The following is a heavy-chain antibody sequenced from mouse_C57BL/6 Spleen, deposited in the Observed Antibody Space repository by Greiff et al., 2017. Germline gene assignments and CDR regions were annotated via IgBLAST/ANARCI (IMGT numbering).Heavy chain of an antibody. D-gene: IGHD1-1*01. J-gene: IGHJ4*01. CDR3: AITTVVATRYAMDY. CDR2: IDPNSGGT. CDR1: GYTFTSYW. Sequence: QVQLQQPGAELVKPGASVKLSCKASGYTFTSYWMHWVKHRPGRGLEWIGRIDPNSGGTKYNEKFKSKATLTVDKPSSTAYMQLSSLTSEDSAVYYSAITTVVATRYAMDYWGQGTSVTVSS. V-gene: IGHV1-72*01.